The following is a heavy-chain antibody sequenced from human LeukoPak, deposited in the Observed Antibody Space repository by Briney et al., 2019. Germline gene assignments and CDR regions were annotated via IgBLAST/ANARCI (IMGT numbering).Heavy chain of an antibody. V-gene: IGHV5-51*01. D-gene: IGHD2-2*01. Sequence: GESLKISCKGSGYSFTSYWIGWVRQMPGKGLEWMGIIYPGDSDTRYSPSFQGQVTISADKSIGTAYLQWSSLKASDTAMYYCARRGVRGVVPAAFDNWFDPWGQGTLVTVSS. J-gene: IGHJ5*02. CDR1: GYSFTSYW. CDR3: ARRGVRGVVPAAFDNWFDP. CDR2: IYPGDSDT.